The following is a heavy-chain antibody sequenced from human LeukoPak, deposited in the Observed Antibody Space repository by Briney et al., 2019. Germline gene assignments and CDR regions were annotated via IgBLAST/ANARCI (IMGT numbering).Heavy chain of an antibody. CDR3: AKDLLEEYYDFWSGHPRAPS. CDR1: GFTFSSYA. V-gene: IGHV3-23*01. CDR2: ISGSGGST. D-gene: IGHD3-3*01. Sequence: GGSLRLSCAASGFTFSSYAMSWVRQAPGKGLEWVSAISGSGGSTYYADSVKGRFTISGDNSKSTLYLQMNSLRAEDTAVYYCAKDLLEEYYDFWSGHPRAPSWGQGTLVTVSS. J-gene: IGHJ4*02.